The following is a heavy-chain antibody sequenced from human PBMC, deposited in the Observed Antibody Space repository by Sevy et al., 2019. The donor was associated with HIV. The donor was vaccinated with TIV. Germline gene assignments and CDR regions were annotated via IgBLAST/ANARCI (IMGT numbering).Heavy chain of an antibody. CDR3: TRPGIQLWFDAFDI. D-gene: IGHD5-18*01. V-gene: IGHV3-73*01. CDR1: GFTFSGSA. J-gene: IGHJ3*02. Sequence: GSLRLSCAASGFTFSGSAMHWVRQASGKGLEWVGRIRSKANSYATAYAASVKGRFTISRDDSKNTAYLQMNSLKTEDTAVYYCTRPGIQLWFDAFDIWGQGTMVTVSS. CDR2: IRSKANSYAT.